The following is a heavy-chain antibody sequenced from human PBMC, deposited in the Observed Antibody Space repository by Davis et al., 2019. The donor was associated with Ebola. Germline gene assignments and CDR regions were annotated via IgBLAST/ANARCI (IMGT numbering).Heavy chain of an antibody. D-gene: IGHD5-24*01. CDR2: IIPILGIA. J-gene: IGHJ4*02. Sequence: SVKVSCKASGGTFSSYTISWVRQAPGQGLEWMGRIIPILGIANYAQKFQGRVTITADKSTSTAYMELSSLRSEDTAVYYCLVAVEKATTDFDYWGQGTLVTVSS. CDR1: GGTFSSYT. V-gene: IGHV1-69*02. CDR3: LVAVEKATTDFDY.